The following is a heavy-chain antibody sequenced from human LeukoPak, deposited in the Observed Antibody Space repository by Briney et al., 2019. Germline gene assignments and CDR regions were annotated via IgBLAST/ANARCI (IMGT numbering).Heavy chain of an antibody. J-gene: IGHJ5*02. CDR2: IYYSGST. V-gene: IGHV4-59*01. CDR3: ASVPAVAPYYYGSGSLNWFDP. D-gene: IGHD3-10*01. Sequence: SETLSLTCTVSGGSISSYYWSWIRQPPGKGLEWIGYIYYSGSTNYNPSLKSRVTISVDTSKNQFSLQLSSVTAADTAVYYCASVPAVAPYYYGSGSLNWFDPWGQGTLVTVSS. CDR1: GGSISSYY.